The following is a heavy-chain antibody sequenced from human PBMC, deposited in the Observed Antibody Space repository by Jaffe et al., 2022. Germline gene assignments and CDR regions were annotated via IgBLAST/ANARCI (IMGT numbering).Heavy chain of an antibody. V-gene: IGHV4-38-2*01. CDR2: IYHSGST. CDR3: ARRFKSRTYYYDSSGYHFDY. J-gene: IGHJ4*02. D-gene: IGHD3-22*01. Sequence: QVQLQESGPGLVKPSETLSLTCAVSGYSISSGYYWGWIRQPPGKGLEWIGSIYHSGSTYYNPSLKSRVTISVDTSKNQFSLKLSSVTAADTAVYYCARRFKSRTYYYDSSGYHFDYWGQGTLVTVSS. CDR1: GYSISSGYY.